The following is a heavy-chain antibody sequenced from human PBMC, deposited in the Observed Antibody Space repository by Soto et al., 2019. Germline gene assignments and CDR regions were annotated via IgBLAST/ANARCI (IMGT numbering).Heavy chain of an antibody. V-gene: IGHV3-30*18. CDR3: AKDFRNYIWGSYESP. D-gene: IGHD3-16*01. Sequence: PGGSVRISCEGCGFTFCRYGMPRVRQAQGKGLEWVAVISYDGSNKYYADSVKGRFTISRDNSKNTLYLQMNSLRAEDTAVYYCAKDFRNYIWGSYESPWGQGTLVTVSS. J-gene: IGHJ5*02. CDR2: ISYDGSNK. CDR1: GFTFCRYG.